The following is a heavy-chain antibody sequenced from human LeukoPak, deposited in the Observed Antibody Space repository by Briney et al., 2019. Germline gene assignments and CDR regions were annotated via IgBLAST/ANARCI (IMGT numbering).Heavy chain of an antibody. J-gene: IGHJ3*02. D-gene: IGHD1-26*01. Sequence: PGGSLRLSCAASGFTFSSYAMNWVRQAPGKGLEWGSGISGSGVSTYYADSVKGRFTFSRDNSKNTLYLQMNSLRAEDTALYYCAKDRFYSGSPRAFDMWGRGTMVTVSS. CDR1: GFTFSSYA. CDR2: ISGSGVST. CDR3: AKDRFYSGSPRAFDM. V-gene: IGHV3-23*01.